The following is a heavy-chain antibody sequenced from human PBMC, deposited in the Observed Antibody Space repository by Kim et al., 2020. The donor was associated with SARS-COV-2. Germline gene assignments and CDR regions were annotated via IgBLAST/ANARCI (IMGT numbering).Heavy chain of an antibody. CDR1: GFTFSNAW. CDR3: TTIGRY. Sequence: GGSLRLSCAASGFTFSNAWMSWVRQAPGKGLEWFGRIKSKTDGGTTDYAAPVKGRFTISRDDSKNTLYLQMNSLKTEDTAVYYCTTIGRYWGQGTLVTVSS. CDR2: IKSKTDGGTT. J-gene: IGHJ4*02. D-gene: IGHD3-16*01. V-gene: IGHV3-15*01.